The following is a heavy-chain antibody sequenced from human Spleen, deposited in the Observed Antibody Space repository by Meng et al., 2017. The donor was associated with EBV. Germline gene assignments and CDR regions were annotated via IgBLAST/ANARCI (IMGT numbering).Heavy chain of an antibody. D-gene: IGHD3-22*01. V-gene: IGHV1-3*01. Sequence: VEWVLSGAEVKRPGASVKVSLKASGYTLSTFAMHWGRQAPGQRLEWMGWSYAGDDSTKYSQRLQDRVTITRDTSASTSYMELSSLGSEDTALYYCARDAGDYYDRLGNFVDHWGQGTLVTVSS. CDR1: GYTLSTFA. CDR2: SYAGDDST. CDR3: ARDAGDYYDRLGNFVDH. J-gene: IGHJ4*02.